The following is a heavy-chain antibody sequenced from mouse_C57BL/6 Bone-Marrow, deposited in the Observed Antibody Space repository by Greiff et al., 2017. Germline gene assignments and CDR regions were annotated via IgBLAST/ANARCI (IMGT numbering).Heavy chain of an antibody. CDR2: INPSNGGT. D-gene: IGHD1-1*01. V-gene: IGHV1-53*01. CDR1: GYTFTSYW. Sequence: QVQLQQPGTELVKPGASVKLSCKASGYTFTSYWMHWVKQRPGQGLEWIGNINPSNGGTNYNEKFKSKATLTVDKSSSTAYMQLSSLTSEDSAVYYCARTPQYYGSLYYAMDYWGQGTSVTVSS. CDR3: ARTPQYYGSLYYAMDY. J-gene: IGHJ4*01.